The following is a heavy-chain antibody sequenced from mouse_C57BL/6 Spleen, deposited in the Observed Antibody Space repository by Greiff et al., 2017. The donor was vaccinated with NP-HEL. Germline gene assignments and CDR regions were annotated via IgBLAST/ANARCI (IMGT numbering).Heavy chain of an antibody. CDR1: GYTFTSYW. Sequence: QVQLQQSGAELVKPGASVKMSCKASGYTFTSYWITWVKQRPGQGLEWIGDIYPGSGSTNYNEKFKSKATLTVDTSSSTAYMQLSSLTSEDSAVYYCARSRDRDWYFDVWGTGTTVTVSS. CDR2: IYPGSGST. CDR3: ARSRDRDWYFDV. D-gene: IGHD3-3*01. J-gene: IGHJ1*03. V-gene: IGHV1-55*01.